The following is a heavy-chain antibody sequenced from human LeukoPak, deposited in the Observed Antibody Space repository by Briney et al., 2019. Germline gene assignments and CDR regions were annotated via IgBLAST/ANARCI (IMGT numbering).Heavy chain of an antibody. CDR1: GGSFSGYY. J-gene: IGHJ6*02. Sequence: PSETLSLTCAVYGGSFSGYYWSWIRQPPGKGLEWIGEINHSGSTNYNPSLKSRVTIPVDTSKNQFSLKLSSVTAADTAVYYCARTGRSFVRGTYYYYYGMDVWGQGTTVTVSS. D-gene: IGHD3-10*01. CDR2: INHSGST. V-gene: IGHV4-34*01. CDR3: ARTGRSFVRGTYYYYYGMDV.